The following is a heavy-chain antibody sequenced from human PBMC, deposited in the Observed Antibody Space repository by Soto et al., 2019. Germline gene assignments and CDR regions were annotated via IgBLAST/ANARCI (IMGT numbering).Heavy chain of an antibody. CDR2: IYPGDSDT. CDR3: ASRGHYYGSGSISQKYYFDY. Sequence: GESLKISCKGSGHSFTSYWIGWVRQMPGKGLEWMGIIYPGDSDTRYSPSFQGQVTISADKSISTAYLQWSSLKASDTAMYYCASRGHYYGSGSISQKYYFDYWGQGTLVTVS. CDR1: GHSFTSYW. V-gene: IGHV5-51*01. J-gene: IGHJ4*02. D-gene: IGHD3-10*01.